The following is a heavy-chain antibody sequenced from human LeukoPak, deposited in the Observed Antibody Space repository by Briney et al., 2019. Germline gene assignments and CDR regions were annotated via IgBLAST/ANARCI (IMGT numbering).Heavy chain of an antibody. Sequence: SETLSLTCTVSGGSISSYYWSWIRQPPGKGLGWIGYIYYSGSTNYNPSLKSRVTISVDTSKNQFSLKLSSVTAADTAVYYCARAVVRGVIIYGMDVWGQGTTVTVSS. J-gene: IGHJ6*02. D-gene: IGHD3-10*01. CDR2: IYYSGST. CDR3: ARAVVRGVIIYGMDV. V-gene: IGHV4-59*01. CDR1: GGSISSYY.